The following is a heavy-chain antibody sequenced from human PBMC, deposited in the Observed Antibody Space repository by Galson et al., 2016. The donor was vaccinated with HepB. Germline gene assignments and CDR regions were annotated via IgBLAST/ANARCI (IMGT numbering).Heavy chain of an antibody. CDR2: IYYNGST. J-gene: IGHJ4*02. D-gene: IGHD5-24*01. CDR3: AREWAERWLQFRDN. Sequence: SETLSLTCTVSGGSVSSGSYYWSWIRQPPGKGLEWIGYIYYNGSTNYNPSLKSRVTISVDTSKNQISLKLSSVTAADTAVYYCAREWAERWLQFRDNWGQGTLVTVSS. CDR1: GGSVSSGSYY. V-gene: IGHV4-61*01.